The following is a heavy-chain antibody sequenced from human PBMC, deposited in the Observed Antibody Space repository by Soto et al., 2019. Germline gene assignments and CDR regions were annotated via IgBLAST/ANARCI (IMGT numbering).Heavy chain of an antibody. CDR1: GGSFSGYY. CDR3: ARGGYDRYNWFDP. J-gene: IGHJ5*02. D-gene: IGHD3-3*01. CDR2: INHSGST. V-gene: IGHV4-34*01. Sequence: TLSLTCAVYGGSFSGYYWSWIRQPPGKGLEWIGEINHSGSTNYNPSLKSRVTISIDTSKNQFSLKLSSVTAADTAVYYCARGGYDRYNWFDPWGQGTLVTVSS.